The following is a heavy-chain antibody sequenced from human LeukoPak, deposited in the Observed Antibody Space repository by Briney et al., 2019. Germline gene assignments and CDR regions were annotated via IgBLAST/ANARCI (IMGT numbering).Heavy chain of an antibody. CDR2: IYTSGST. CDR3: ARGSPVELPAKVYNWFDP. V-gene: IGHV4-4*07. J-gene: IGHJ5*02. CDR1: GGSTSSYY. D-gene: IGHD1-7*01. Sequence: PSETLSLTCTVSGGSTSSYYWSWIRQPAGKGLEWIGRIYTSGSTNYNPSLKSRVTMSVDTSKNQFSLKLSSVTAADTAVYYCARGSPVELPAKVYNWFDPWGQGTLVTVSS.